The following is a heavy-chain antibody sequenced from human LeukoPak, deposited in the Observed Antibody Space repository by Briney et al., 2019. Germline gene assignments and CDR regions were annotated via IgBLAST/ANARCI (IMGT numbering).Heavy chain of an antibody. D-gene: IGHD7-27*01. V-gene: IGHV3-21*01. J-gene: IGHJ2*01. CDR3: ARARLTGARGHWYFDL. CDR2: ISSSSSYI. Sequence: GGSLRLSCAASGFTFSSYSMNWVRQAPGKGLEWVSSISSSSSYIYYADSVKGRFTISRDNAKNSLYLQMNSLRAEDTAVYYCARARLTGARGHWYFDLWGRGTLVTVSS. CDR1: GFTFSSYS.